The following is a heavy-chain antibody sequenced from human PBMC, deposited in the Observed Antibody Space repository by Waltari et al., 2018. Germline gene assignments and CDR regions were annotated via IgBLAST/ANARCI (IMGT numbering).Heavy chain of an antibody. CDR1: GFTFDDYG. J-gene: IGHJ5*02. D-gene: IGHD4-17*01. CDR3: ARDDYGGEEGLGWFDP. V-gene: IGHV3-20*04. CDR2: INWNGGST. Sequence: EVQLVESGGGVVRPGGSLRLSCAASGFTFDDYGMSWVRQAPGKGLEWVAGINWNGGSTGYADSVKGRFTISRDNAKNSLYLQMNSLRAEDTALYYCARDDYGGEEGLGWFDPWGQGTLVTVSS.